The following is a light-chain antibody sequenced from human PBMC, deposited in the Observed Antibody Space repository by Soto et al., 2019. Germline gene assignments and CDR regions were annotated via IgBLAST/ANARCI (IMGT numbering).Light chain of an antibody. V-gene: IGLV2-14*01. J-gene: IGLJ2*01. CDR3: SSYTSSTTLI. Sequence: QSALTQPASVSVSPGQSITISCTGTSSDVGGYNYVSWYQQHPDKAPKLMIYDVSNRPSGVSNRFSGSKSGNTASLTISGLQAEDEADYYCSSYTSSTTLIFGGGTQLTVL. CDR1: SSDVGGYNY. CDR2: DVS.